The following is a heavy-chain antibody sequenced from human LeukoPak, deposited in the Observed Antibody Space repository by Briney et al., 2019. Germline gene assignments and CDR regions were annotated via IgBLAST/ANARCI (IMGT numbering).Heavy chain of an antibody. CDR3: ARVEGRDCNRTSSYARPVPEDIDY. D-gene: IGHD2-2*01. V-gene: IGHV4-31*03. J-gene: IGHJ4*02. CDR1: GRSISSGGYY. Sequence: SQTLSLTCTVSGRSISSGGYYWSWLRQHPGKGLEWFGYIYYSGSTHHHPSFNSRVTITVDTSSNQFSLKLRSEAAADAAVYYCARVEGRDCNRTSSYARPVPEDIDYWGQGALVTVSS. CDR2: IYYSGST.